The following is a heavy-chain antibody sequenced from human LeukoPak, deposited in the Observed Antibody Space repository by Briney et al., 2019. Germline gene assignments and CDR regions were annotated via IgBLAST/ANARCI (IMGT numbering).Heavy chain of an antibody. J-gene: IGHJ4*02. V-gene: IGHV4-34*12. CDR1: GESLNYYY. CDR3: ASGAWAARLNS. CDR2: ILDGKTI. Sequence: SDTLSLTCAVYGESLNYYYWSWIRQSPGKGLEWIGDILDGKTINYNSSLKSRVTISAATPSQQFSLNLKSVTAADTAVYFCASGAWAARLNSWAQGALVIVSS. D-gene: IGHD4-23*01.